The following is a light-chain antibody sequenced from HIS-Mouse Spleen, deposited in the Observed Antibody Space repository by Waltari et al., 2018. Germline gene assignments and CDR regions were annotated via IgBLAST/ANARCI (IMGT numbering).Light chain of an antibody. CDR3: GTWDSSLSAWV. Sequence: QSVLTQPPSVSAAPGPTVTISCPGSSSNIGNNSVSWYQQLPGTAPKLIIYDNNKRPSGIPDRFSGSKSGTSATLGITGLQTGDEADYYCGTWDSSLSAWVFGGGTKLTVL. J-gene: IGLJ3*02. CDR1: SSNIGNNS. V-gene: IGLV1-51*01. CDR2: DNN.